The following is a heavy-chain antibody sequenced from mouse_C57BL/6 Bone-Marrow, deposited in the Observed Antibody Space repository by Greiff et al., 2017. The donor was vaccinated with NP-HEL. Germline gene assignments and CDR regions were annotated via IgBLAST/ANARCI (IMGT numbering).Heavy chain of an antibody. Sequence: EVQLVESGDGLVKPGGSLKLSCAASGFTFSSYAMSWVRQTPEKRLEWVAYISSGGDYIYYADTVKGRFTISRDNARNTLYLQMSSLKSEDTAMDYCTRDGGYDYGFGYWGQGTLVTVSA. J-gene: IGHJ3*01. CDR2: ISSGGDYI. V-gene: IGHV5-9-1*02. D-gene: IGHD2-4*01. CDR3: TRDGGYDYGFGY. CDR1: GFTFSSYA.